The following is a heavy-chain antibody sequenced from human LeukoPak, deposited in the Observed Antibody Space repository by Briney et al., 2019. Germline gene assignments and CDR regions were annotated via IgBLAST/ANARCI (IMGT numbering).Heavy chain of an antibody. CDR3: ATLEIGDYYFDY. CDR2: ISYSGSI. V-gene: IGHV4-39*01. J-gene: IGHJ4*02. Sequence: SETLSLTCTVSGGSISSRPYYWGWVRQPPRKGLEWIGSISYSGSIHYNPSLKSRVTISVDTSKNHFSLRLSSVTAADAAVYYCATLEIGDYYFDYWGQGTLVTVSS. CDR1: GGSISSRPYY. D-gene: IGHD2-21*01.